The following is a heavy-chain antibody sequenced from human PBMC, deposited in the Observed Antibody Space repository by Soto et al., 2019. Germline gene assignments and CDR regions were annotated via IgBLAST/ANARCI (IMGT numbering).Heavy chain of an antibody. CDR3: ARSGTSNSGMDV. J-gene: IGHJ6*02. CDR1: GFTFTNYW. CDR2: INSDGSHT. V-gene: IGHV3-74*01. Sequence: GSLRLSCAASGFTFTNYWMHWVRQVPGKGLVWVSRINSDGSHTTYADSVKGRFTISRDNAQNTLFLQMNSLRAEDTAVYYCARSGTSNSGMDVWGRGTTVTGS. D-gene: IGHD1-7*01.